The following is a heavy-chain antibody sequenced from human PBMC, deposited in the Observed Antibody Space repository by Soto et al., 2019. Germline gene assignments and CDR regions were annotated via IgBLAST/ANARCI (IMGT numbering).Heavy chain of an antibody. Sequence: SETLSLTCAVYGGSFSGYYWSWIRQPPGKGLEWIGEINHSGSTNYNPSLKSRVTISVDTSKNQFSLKLSSVTAADTAVYYCARSYDHDCAYWSQGTLVTVSS. D-gene: IGHD5-12*01. CDR3: ARSYDHDCAY. V-gene: IGHV4-34*01. CDR2: INHSGST. CDR1: GGSFSGYY. J-gene: IGHJ4*02.